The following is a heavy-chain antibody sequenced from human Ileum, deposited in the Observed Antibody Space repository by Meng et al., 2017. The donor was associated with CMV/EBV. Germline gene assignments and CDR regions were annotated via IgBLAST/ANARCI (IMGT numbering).Heavy chain of an antibody. CDR2: ISPGGYT. J-gene: IGHJ4*02. V-gene: IGHV4-4*02. CDR3: ARSSAAKRVLDS. CDR1: GSTWSGSVW. D-gene: IGHD6-19*01. Sequence: AVSGSTWSGSVWWSRVSQPAGKGLEWIGGISPGGYTNYNSTLQSRLTISVDNSWNQFSLTLTSVSVSDTAVYYCARSSAAKRVLDSWGQGTLVTVSS.